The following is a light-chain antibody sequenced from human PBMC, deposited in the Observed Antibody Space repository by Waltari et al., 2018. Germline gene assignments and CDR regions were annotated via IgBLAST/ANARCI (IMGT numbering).Light chain of an antibody. CDR1: SSDVGGYNY. J-gene: IGLJ2*01. Sequence: QSALTQPRSVAGSLGQSVTISCSGTSSDVGGYNYVPWYQQHPGKAPKLIIYDINKRPSGVPDRFSGSKSGNTASLTISRLQSDDEADYYCCSYAGIYTLAFGGGTKLTVL. CDR2: DIN. V-gene: IGLV2-11*01. CDR3: CSYAGIYTLA.